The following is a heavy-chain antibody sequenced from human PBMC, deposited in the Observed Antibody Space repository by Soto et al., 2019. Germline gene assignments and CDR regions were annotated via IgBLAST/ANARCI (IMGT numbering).Heavy chain of an antibody. D-gene: IGHD5-18*01. V-gene: IGHV1-69*01. CDR3: ARGDVDTAMVDYYYGMDV. CDR1: GGTFSSYA. Sequence: QVQLVQSGAEVKKPGSSVKVSCKASGGTFSSYAISWVRQAPGQGLEWMGGIIPIFGTANYAQKFQCRVTITADESTSTAYMELSSLRSEDTAVYYCARGDVDTAMVDYYYGMDVWGQGTTVTVSS. J-gene: IGHJ6*02. CDR2: IIPIFGTA.